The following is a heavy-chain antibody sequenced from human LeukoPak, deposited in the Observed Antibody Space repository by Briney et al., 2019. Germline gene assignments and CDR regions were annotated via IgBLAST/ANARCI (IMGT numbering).Heavy chain of an antibody. CDR2: ISGSGGST. Sequence: PGGSLRLSCAPSGFTFDNFAMTWVRQAPGKGLEWVSAISGSGGSTYYADSVKGRFTISRDNSKNTLYLQMNSLRAEDTAVYYCAKGSSTSCYKNAFDIWGQGTMVTVSS. D-gene: IGHD2-2*02. V-gene: IGHV3-23*01. CDR1: GFTFDNFA. CDR3: AKGSSTSCYKNAFDI. J-gene: IGHJ3*02.